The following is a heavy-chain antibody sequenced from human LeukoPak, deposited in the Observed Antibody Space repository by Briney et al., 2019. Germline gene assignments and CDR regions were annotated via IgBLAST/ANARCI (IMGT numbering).Heavy chain of an antibody. J-gene: IGHJ5*02. CDR3: AREREGCSSTSCFNWFDP. CDR1: GYTFTGYY. Sequence: VSSVTVSCKPSGYTFTGYYMHWGRQAPGQGLEWMGWINPNSGGTNYAQKFQGRVTMTRDTSIRTAYMEMSRLRSADTAVYYCAREREGCSSTSCFNWFDPWGQGTLVTVSS. CDR2: INPNSGGT. D-gene: IGHD2-2*01. V-gene: IGHV1-2*02.